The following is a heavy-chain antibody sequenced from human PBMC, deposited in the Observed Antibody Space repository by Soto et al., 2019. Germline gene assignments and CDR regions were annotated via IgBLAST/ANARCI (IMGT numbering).Heavy chain of an antibody. D-gene: IGHD2-21*01. CDR2: IYYSGST. CDR3: ARHDFGDSDY. J-gene: IGHJ4*02. V-gene: IGHV4-59*08. Sequence: SETLSLTCTVSGGSINSYYWSWIRQPPGKGLEWIGYIYYSGSTNYNPSLKSRVTISVDTSKNQFFLNLISVTAADTTVYYCARHDFGDSDYWGQGTLVTVS. CDR1: GGSINSYY.